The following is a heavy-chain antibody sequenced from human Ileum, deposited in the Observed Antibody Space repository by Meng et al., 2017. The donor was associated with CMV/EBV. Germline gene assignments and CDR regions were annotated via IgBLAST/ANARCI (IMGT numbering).Heavy chain of an antibody. D-gene: IGHD1-14*01. CDR3: ARAGNHRVGDY. CDR1: GDSVSSINW. CDR2: IHHTGST. V-gene: IGHV4-4*02. Sequence: GSLRLSCAVSGDSVSSINWWSWVRQPPGKGLEWIGEIHHTGSTSYNPSLKSRVTLSVDKSKNQFSLKMSSVTAADTAVYYCARAGNHRVGDYWGQGTLVTVSS. J-gene: IGHJ4*02.